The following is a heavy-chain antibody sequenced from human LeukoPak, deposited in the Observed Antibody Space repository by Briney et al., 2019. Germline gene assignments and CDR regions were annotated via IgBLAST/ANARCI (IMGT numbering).Heavy chain of an antibody. D-gene: IGHD1-26*01. CDR2: IYYSGST. J-gene: IGHJ4*02. V-gene: IGHV4-61*05. CDR3: ARVERVGAIFH. Sequence: PSETLSLTCTVSGGSISSSSYYWGWIRQPPGKGLEWIGYIYYSGSTNYNPSLKSRVTISVDTSKNQFSLKLSSVTAADTAVYYCARVERVGAIFHWGQGTLVTVSS. CDR1: GGSISSSSYY.